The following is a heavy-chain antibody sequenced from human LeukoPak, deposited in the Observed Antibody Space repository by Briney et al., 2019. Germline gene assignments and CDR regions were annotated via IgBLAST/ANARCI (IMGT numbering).Heavy chain of an antibody. D-gene: IGHD1-26*01. V-gene: IGHV3-74*01. J-gene: IGHJ4*02. CDR2: INTAGSTT. CDR1: GFTFSSYS. CDR3: ARELVGANSY. Sequence: GGSLRLSCAASGFTFSSYSMNWVRQAPGKGLVWVSRINTAGSTTNYADSVKGRFTISRDNAKNTLYLQMNSLRAEDTAVYYCARELVGANSYWGQGTLVTVSS.